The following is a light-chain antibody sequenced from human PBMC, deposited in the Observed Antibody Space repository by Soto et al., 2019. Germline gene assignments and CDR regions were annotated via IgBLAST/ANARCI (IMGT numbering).Light chain of an antibody. V-gene: IGLV2-8*01. CDR1: SSDIGGYNF. CDR3: SSYTRDSEFA. Sequence: QSVLTQPPSASGSPGQSVTISCTGSSSDIGGYNFVSWYQQYPGKAPKLIIYEVNKRPSGVPDRFSGSKSGSTASLTVSGLQAEDEADYFCSSYTRDSEFAFGGGTKVTVL. J-gene: IGLJ2*01. CDR2: EVN.